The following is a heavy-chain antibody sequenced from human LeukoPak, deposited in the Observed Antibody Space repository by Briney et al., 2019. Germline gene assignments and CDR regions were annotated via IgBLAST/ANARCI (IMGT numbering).Heavy chain of an antibody. Sequence: PSETLSLTCAVYGVSFSGYYWSWIRQPPGKGLEWIGEINHSGSTNYNPSLKSRVTISVDTSKNQFSLKLSSVTAADTAVYYCARDENYGDYVMYDAFDIWGQGTMVTVSS. CDR1: GVSFSGYY. D-gene: IGHD4-17*01. CDR2: INHSGST. CDR3: ARDENYGDYVMYDAFDI. V-gene: IGHV4-34*01. J-gene: IGHJ3*02.